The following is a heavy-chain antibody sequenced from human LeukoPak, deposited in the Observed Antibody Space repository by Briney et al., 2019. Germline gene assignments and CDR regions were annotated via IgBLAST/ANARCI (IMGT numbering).Heavy chain of an antibody. CDR2: IKKDGSEK. CDR3: ARLREIPVFGVVTRSTSYFDY. J-gene: IGHJ4*02. D-gene: IGHD3-3*01. CDR1: GFTFSSYW. Sequence: PGGSLRPSCAASGFTFSSYWMSWVRQAPGKGLEWVANIKKDGSEKYYVDSVKGRFTISRDNAKTSLYLQMNSLRAEDTAVYYCARLREIPVFGVVTRSTSYFDYWGQGTLVTVSS. V-gene: IGHV3-7*01.